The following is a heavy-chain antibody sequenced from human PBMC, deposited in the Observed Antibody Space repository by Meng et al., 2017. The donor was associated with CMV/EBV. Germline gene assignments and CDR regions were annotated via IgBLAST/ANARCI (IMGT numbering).Heavy chain of an antibody. CDR3: ASSLTYPDY. D-gene: IGHD2-15*01. Sequence: QVQPPEWGAGLLKPSETLSLTCAVYGGSFSGYYWSWIRQPPGKGLEWIGEINHSGSTNYNPSLKSRVTISVDTSKNQFSLKLSSVTAADTAVYYCASSLTYPDYWGQGTLVTVSS. V-gene: IGHV4-34*01. CDR1: GGSFSGYY. J-gene: IGHJ4*02. CDR2: INHSGST.